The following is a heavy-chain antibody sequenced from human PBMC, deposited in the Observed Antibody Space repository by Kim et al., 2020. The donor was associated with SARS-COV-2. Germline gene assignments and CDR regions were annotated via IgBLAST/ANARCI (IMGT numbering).Heavy chain of an antibody. J-gene: IGHJ4*02. CDR3: ARDELGYCSSTSCRLFDY. CDR1: GYTFTSYG. Sequence: ASVKVSCKASGYTFTSYGISWVRQAPGQGLEWMGWISAYNGNTNYAQKLQGRVTMTTDTSTSTAYMELRSLRSDDTAVYYCARDELGYCSSTSCRLFDYWGQGTLVTVSS. V-gene: IGHV1-18*01. D-gene: IGHD2-2*01. CDR2: ISAYNGNT.